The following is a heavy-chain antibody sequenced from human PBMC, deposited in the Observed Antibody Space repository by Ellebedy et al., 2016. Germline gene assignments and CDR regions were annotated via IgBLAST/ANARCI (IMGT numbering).Heavy chain of an antibody. V-gene: IGHV1-18*01. J-gene: IGHJ6*02. D-gene: IGHD3-10*01. CDR3: ARGYIWFGGVSPRWAHHYYYYYGMDV. CDR2: ISAYNGNT. Sequence: ASVQVSCXASGYTFTSYGISWVRQAPGQGLEWMGWISAYNGNTNYAQKLQGRVTMTTDTSTSTAYMELRSLSSDDTAVYYCARGYIWFGGVSPRWAHHYYYYYGMDVWGQGTTVTVSS. CDR1: GYTFTSYG.